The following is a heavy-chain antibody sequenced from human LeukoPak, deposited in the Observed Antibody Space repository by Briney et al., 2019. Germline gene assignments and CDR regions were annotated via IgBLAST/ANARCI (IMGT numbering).Heavy chain of an antibody. J-gene: IGHJ5*02. CDR1: GDSVSSNSVT. CDR2: TYYRSTWYN. CDR3: ARRLTQYDCFDP. D-gene: IGHD2-2*01. Sequence: SQTLSLTCAISGDSVSSNSVTWNWTRQSPSRGLGWLGRTYYRSTWYNDYAVSVRSRITVNPDTSKNQFSLHLNSVTPEDTAVYYCARRLTQYDCFDPWGQGILVTVSS. V-gene: IGHV6-1*01.